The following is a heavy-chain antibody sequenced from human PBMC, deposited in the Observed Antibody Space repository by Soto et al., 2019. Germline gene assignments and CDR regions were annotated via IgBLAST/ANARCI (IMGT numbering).Heavy chain of an antibody. J-gene: IGHJ6*02. D-gene: IGHD1-26*01. CDR2: IYTSGRT. CDR1: CGSISRCY. Sequence: SETLSLTCTVYCGSISRCYRSGFRLPAGQGLESIRRIYTSGRTNYNPSLKRQVTMSVDTSKNQFSLKLSSVTAADTAVYYCARDLPHASSYYYYYGMDVWGQGTTVT. V-gene: IGHV4-4*07. CDR3: ARDLPHASSYYYYYGMDV.